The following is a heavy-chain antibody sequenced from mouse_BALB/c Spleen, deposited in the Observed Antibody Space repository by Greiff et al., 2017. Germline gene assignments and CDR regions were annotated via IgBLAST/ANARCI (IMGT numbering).Heavy chain of an antibody. Sequence: EVQRVESGGGLVKPGGSLKLSCAASGFTFSSYAMSWVRQTPEKRLEWVASISSGGSTYYPDSVKGRFTISRDNARNILYLQMSSLRSEDTAMYYCARGRDYDEGFDYWGQGTTLTVSS. CDR3: ARGRDYDEGFDY. CDR2: ISSGGST. J-gene: IGHJ2*01. D-gene: IGHD2-4*01. CDR1: GFTFSSYA. V-gene: IGHV5-6-5*01.